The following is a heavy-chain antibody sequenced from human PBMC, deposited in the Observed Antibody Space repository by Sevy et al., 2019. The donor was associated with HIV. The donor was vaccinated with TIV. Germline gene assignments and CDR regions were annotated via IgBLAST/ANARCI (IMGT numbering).Heavy chain of an antibody. J-gene: IGHJ3*01. V-gene: IGHV3-21*01. Sequence: GGSLRLSCAASGFTFSSYSMNWVRQAPGTGLEWVSSISGLSNYIYYADSLKGRFTISRYNAKNSLYLQMNSLRAEDTAVYYCARTPGAYDAFDLWGQGTMVTVSS. CDR2: ISGLSNYI. CDR1: GFTFSSYS. CDR3: ARTPGAYDAFDL. D-gene: IGHD7-27*01.